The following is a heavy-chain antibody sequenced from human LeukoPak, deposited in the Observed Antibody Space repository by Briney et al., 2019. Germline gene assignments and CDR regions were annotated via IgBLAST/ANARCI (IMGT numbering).Heavy chain of an antibody. CDR3: AREGYCSSTSCYAGGGIDY. Sequence: TGGSLRLSCAASGFTFSSYWMSWVRQAPGKGLEWVANIKQDGSEKYYVDSVKGRFTISRDNAKNSLYLQMNSLRAEDTAVCYCAREGYCSSTSCYAGGGIDYWGQGTLVTVSS. D-gene: IGHD2-2*01. V-gene: IGHV3-7*01. CDR1: GFTFSSYW. CDR2: IKQDGSEK. J-gene: IGHJ4*02.